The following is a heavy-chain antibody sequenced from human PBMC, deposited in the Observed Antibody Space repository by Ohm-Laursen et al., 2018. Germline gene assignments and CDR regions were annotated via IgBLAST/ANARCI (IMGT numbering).Heavy chain of an antibody. CDR2: ISYDGSKK. J-gene: IGHJ4*02. V-gene: IGHV3-30*03. D-gene: IGHD3-22*01. Sequence: SSLRLSCSASGFTFSNYGMHWVRQAPGKGLEWVAVISYDGSKKYYVDSVKGRFTISRDNSKNTLYLQMDSLRPEDTAVYYCSRDRGTLIVGYWGQGTLVTVSS. CDR3: SRDRGTLIVGY. CDR1: GFTFSNYG.